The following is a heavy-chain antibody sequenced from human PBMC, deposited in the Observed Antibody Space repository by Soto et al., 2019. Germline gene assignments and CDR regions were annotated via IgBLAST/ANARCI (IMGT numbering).Heavy chain of an antibody. CDR1: GFSLSTSGVG. D-gene: IGHD6-6*01. Sequence: QITLKESGPTLVKPTQTLTLTCTFSGFSLSTSGVGVGWIRQPPGKALEWLALIYWDDDKRYSPSLKSRLTITKDTSKNQVVLTMTNMDPVDTATYYCAHXXXXXXSSEDGPPNWFDPWGQGTLVTVSS. J-gene: IGHJ5*02. V-gene: IGHV2-5*02. CDR2: IYWDDDK. CDR3: AHXXXXXXSSEDGPPNWFDP.